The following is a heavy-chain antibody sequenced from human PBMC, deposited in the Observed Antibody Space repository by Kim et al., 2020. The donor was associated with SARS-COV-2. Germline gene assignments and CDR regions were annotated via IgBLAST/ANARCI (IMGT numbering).Heavy chain of an antibody. Sequence: GGSLRLSCAASGFTFSSYWMSWVRQAPGKGLEWVANIKQDGSEKYYVDSVKGRFTISRDNAKNSLYLQMNSLRAEDTAVYYCARPVYSSGWSIDYWGQGTLVTVSS. D-gene: IGHD6-19*01. CDR1: GFTFSSYW. V-gene: IGHV3-7*01. J-gene: IGHJ4*02. CDR3: ARPVYSSGWSIDY. CDR2: IKQDGSEK.